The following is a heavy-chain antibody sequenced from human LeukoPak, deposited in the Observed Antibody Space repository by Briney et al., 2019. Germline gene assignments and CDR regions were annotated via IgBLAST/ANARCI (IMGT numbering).Heavy chain of an antibody. CDR2: INAGNGNT. V-gene: IGHV1-3*01. CDR1: GYTFTSYT. Sequence: GASVKVSCKASGYTFTSYTMHWVRQAPGQRLEWMGWINAGNGNTKYSQKFQGRVTITRDTSTSTVYMELSSLRSEDTAVYYCARVDVDTAMVDYWGQGTLVTVSS. J-gene: IGHJ4*02. D-gene: IGHD5-18*01. CDR3: ARVDVDTAMVDY.